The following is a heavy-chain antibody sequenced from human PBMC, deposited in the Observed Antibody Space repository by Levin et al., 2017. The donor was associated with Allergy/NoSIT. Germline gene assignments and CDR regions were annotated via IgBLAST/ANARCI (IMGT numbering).Heavy chain of an antibody. J-gene: IGHJ4*02. D-gene: IGHD5-12*01. Sequence: GGSLRLSCAASGFTFSSYAMHWVRQPPGKGLEWVAVISRDGTVKPYADSVKGRITVSRDNSKSTLFLQMNSLSSEDTAVYYCARVAESGYDRLGYWGQGTLVTVSS. V-gene: IGHV3-30-3*01. CDR3: ARVAESGYDRLGY. CDR1: GFTFSSYA. CDR2: ISRDGTVK.